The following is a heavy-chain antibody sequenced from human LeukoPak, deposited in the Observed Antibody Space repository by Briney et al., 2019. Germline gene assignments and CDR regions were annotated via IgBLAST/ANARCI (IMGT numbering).Heavy chain of an antibody. CDR1: GSTFSSYG. J-gene: IGHJ4*02. CDR3: AKEHDFWSGLHDY. CDR2: ISYDGSNK. V-gene: IGHV3-30*18. Sequence: GGSLRLSCAASGSTFSSYGMHWVRQAPGKGLEWVAVISYDGSNKYYADSVKGRFTISRDNSKNTLYLQMNSLRAEDTAVYYCAKEHDFWSGLHDYWGQGTLVTVSS. D-gene: IGHD3-3*01.